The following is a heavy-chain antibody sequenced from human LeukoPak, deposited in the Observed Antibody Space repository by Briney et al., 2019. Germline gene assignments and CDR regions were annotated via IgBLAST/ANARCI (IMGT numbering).Heavy chain of an antibody. Sequence: SETLSLTCTVSGGSISNGDYYWSWIRQPPGKGLEWIGYIYYSGSTYYNPSLKSRVTISVDTSMNQFSLKLSSVTAADTAVYYCARRRGDTAMVTDYWGQGTLVTVSS. V-gene: IGHV4-30-4*01. CDR2: IYYSGST. J-gene: IGHJ4*02. CDR1: GGSISNGDYY. CDR3: ARRRGDTAMVTDY. D-gene: IGHD5-18*01.